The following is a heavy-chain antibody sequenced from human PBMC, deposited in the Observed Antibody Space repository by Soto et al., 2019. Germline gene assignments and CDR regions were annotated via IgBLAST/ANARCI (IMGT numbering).Heavy chain of an antibody. V-gene: IGHV4-59*01. CDR1: GGSLSSYY. CDR2: VYFSGNT. J-gene: IGHJ5*02. Sequence: SETMSLTCTVSGGSLSSYYWTWIRQSPGKGLEWIGYVYFSGNTNYNPSLKSRATISIDTSKNQFSLRLASVTAADTAFYYCGSVRPSGYVLSWGQGTLVTVSS. CDR3: GSVRPSGYVLS. D-gene: IGHD6-25*01.